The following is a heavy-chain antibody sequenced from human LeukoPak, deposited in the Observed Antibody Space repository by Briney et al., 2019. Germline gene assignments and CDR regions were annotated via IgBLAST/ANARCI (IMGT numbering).Heavy chain of an antibody. Sequence: PGGSLRLSCAASGFTFSSYAMSWVRQAPGKGPEWVSSISLIGGSTYYADSAKGRFTISRDNSKNTLYLQMNSLRAEDTAVYYCARGGYSDYWGQGTLVTVSS. CDR3: ARGGYSDY. J-gene: IGHJ4*02. V-gene: IGHV3-23*01. CDR1: GFTFSSYA. CDR2: ISLIGGST. D-gene: IGHD2-15*01.